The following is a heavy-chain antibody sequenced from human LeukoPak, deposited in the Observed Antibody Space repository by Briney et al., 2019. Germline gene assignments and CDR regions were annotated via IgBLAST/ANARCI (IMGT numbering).Heavy chain of an antibody. J-gene: IGHJ4*02. D-gene: IGHD3-10*02. V-gene: IGHV4-59*01. Sequence: PSETLSLTCTVSGGSISPYYWSWIRQPPGKGLEWLGYIYYSGNTEYKPSLKSRVAMSVDTSKNQFSLGLSSVTAADTAVYYCARSSGSTMFIDYWGQGTLVTVSS. CDR3: ARSSGSTMFIDY. CDR1: GGSISPYY. CDR2: IYYSGNT.